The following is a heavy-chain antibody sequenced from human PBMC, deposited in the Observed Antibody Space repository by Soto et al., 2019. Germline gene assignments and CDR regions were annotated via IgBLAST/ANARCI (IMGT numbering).Heavy chain of an antibody. Sequence: PSETLSLTCAVYGGSFSGYYWSWIRQPPGKGLEWIGKINHSGSTNYNPSLKSRVTISVDTSKNQFSLKLSSVTAADTAVYYCARGGIVVVPAAPRYYYYYGMDVWGQGTTVTVSS. CDR1: GGSFSGYY. D-gene: IGHD2-2*01. J-gene: IGHJ6*02. CDR2: INHSGST. CDR3: ARGGIVVVPAAPRYYYYYGMDV. V-gene: IGHV4-34*01.